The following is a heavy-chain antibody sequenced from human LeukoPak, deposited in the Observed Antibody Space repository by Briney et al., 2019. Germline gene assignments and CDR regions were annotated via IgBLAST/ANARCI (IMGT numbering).Heavy chain of an antibody. V-gene: IGHV3-23*01. D-gene: IGHD3-22*01. CDR2: ISGSGGST. Sequence: PGGSLRLSCAASGFTFSSYAMSWVRQAPGKGLEWVSAISGSGGSTYYADSVKGRFTISRDNSKNTLYLQMNSLRAEDTAVYYCAKDYNYYDSSGYYDYWGQGTLVTVSS. CDR3: AKDYNYYDSSGYYDY. CDR1: GFTFSSYA. J-gene: IGHJ4*02.